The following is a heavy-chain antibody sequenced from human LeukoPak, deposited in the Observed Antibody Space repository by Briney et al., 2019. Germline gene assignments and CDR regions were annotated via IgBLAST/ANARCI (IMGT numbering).Heavy chain of an antibody. CDR1: GFTFSSYA. Sequence: GGSLRLSCAASGFTFSSYAMNWVRQAPGKGLEWVSAISGSSGSTYYADSVKGRFTISRDNSKNTLYLQMNSQRAEDTAVYYCAKDRAGTYYYYYMDVWGKGTTVTVSS. J-gene: IGHJ6*03. CDR2: ISGSSGST. CDR3: AKDRAGTYYYYYMDV. V-gene: IGHV3-23*01.